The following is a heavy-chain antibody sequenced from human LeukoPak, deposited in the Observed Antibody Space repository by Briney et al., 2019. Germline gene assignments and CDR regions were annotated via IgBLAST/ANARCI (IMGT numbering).Heavy chain of an antibody. CDR1: GYCISSGYY. Sequence: SETLSLTCTVSGYCISSGYYWGWIREPPGKGLEWIGSIYHSGSTYYNPSLKSRVTISVDTSKNQFSLKLSSVTAADTAVYYCASQNPWGGSYWPPYYFDYWGQGTLVTVSS. J-gene: IGHJ4*02. CDR2: IYHSGST. V-gene: IGHV4-38-2*02. CDR3: ASQNPWGGSYWPPYYFDY. D-gene: IGHD1-26*01.